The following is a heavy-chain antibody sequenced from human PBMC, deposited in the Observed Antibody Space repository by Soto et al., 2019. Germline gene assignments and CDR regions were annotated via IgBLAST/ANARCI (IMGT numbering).Heavy chain of an antibody. D-gene: IGHD3-3*01. Sequence: ASVKVSCKASGYTFTSYGISWVRQAPGQGLEWMGWISAYNGNTNYAQKLQGRVTMTTGTSTSTAYMELRSLRSDDTAVYYCARARDPIFGVVKFDYWGQGTLVTVSS. CDR3: ARARDPIFGVVKFDY. CDR1: GYTFTSYG. J-gene: IGHJ4*02. CDR2: ISAYNGNT. V-gene: IGHV1-18*01.